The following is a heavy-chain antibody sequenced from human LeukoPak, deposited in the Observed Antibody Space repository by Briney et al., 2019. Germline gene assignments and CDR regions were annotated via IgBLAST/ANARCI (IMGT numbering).Heavy chain of an antibody. Sequence: PSETLSLTCTVSGYSISSGYYWSWIRQPPGKGLEWIGEINHSGSTNYNPSLKSRVTISVDTSKNQFSLNLRSVTAADTAVYFCARFVEYSRSIDYWGQGTLVTVSS. CDR2: INHSGST. J-gene: IGHJ4*02. V-gene: IGHV4-38-2*02. D-gene: IGHD6-6*01. CDR1: GYSISSGYY. CDR3: ARFVEYSRSIDY.